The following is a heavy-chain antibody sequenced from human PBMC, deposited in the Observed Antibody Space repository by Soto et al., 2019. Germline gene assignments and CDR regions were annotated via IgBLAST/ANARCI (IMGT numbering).Heavy chain of an antibody. V-gene: IGHV4-4*07. CDR2: IYATGTT. Sequence: SETLSLTCTVSGASISGFYWSWIRRSAGKGLEWIGRIYATGTTDYNPSLKSRVMMSVDTSKKQFSLRLRSVTAADTAVYYCVRDGTKTLRDWFDPWGQGISVTVSS. D-gene: IGHD1-1*01. CDR3: VRDGTKTLRDWFDP. CDR1: GASISGFY. J-gene: IGHJ5*02.